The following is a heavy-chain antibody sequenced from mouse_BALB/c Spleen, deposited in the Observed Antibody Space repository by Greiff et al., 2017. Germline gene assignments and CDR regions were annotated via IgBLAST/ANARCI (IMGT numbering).Heavy chain of an antibody. J-gene: IGHJ3*01. Sequence: QVQLQQSGAELAKPGASVKMSCKASGYTFTSYWMHWVKQRPGQGLEWIGYINPSTGYTEYNQKFKDKATLTADKSSSTAYMQLSSLTSEDSAVYYCASPYYYGSRFAYWGQGTLVTVSA. CDR3: ASPYYYGSRFAY. D-gene: IGHD1-1*01. V-gene: IGHV1-7*01. CDR2: INPSTGYT. CDR1: GYTFTSYW.